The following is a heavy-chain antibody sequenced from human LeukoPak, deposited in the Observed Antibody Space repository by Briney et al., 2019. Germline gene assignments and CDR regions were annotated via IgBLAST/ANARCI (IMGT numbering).Heavy chain of an antibody. V-gene: IGHV4-4*07. D-gene: IGHD4-11*01. CDR3: ARTMTNIYYYYYYMDV. CDR2: IYTSGST. J-gene: IGHJ6*03. Sequence: SETLSLTCTVSGGSISSYYWSWIRQPAGKGLEWIGRIYTSGSTNYNPSLKSRVTMSVDTSKNQFSLKLSSVTAADTAVYYCARTMTNIYYYYYYMDVWGKGTTVTVSS. CDR1: GGSISSYY.